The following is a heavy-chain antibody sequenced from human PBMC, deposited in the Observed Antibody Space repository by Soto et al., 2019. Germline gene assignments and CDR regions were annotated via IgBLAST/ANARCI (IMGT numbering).Heavy chain of an antibody. CDR2: ISYDGSNK. Sequence: QVQLVESGGGVVQPGRSLRLSCAASGFTFSSYAMHWVRQAPGKGLEWVPVISYDGSNKYYADSVKGRFTISRDNSKNTLYLQINSLRAEDTAVYYCASQRVTTRYYYGMDVWGQGTTVTVSS. CDR3: ASQRVTTRYYYGMDV. V-gene: IGHV3-30-3*01. J-gene: IGHJ6*02. D-gene: IGHD4-4*01. CDR1: GFTFSSYA.